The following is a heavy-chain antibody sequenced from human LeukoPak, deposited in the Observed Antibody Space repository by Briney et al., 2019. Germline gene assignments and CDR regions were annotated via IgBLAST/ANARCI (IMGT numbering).Heavy chain of an antibody. CDR3: ASTLNCSSTSCYLGVFDY. J-gene: IGHJ4*02. D-gene: IGHD2-2*01. CDR2: ISSSSYI. V-gene: IGHV3-21*01. Sequence: PGGSLRLSRAASGFTFSSYSMSWVRQAPGKGLEWVSSISSSSYIYYADSVKGRFTISRDNAKNSLYLQMNSLRAEDTAVYYCASTLNCSSTSCYLGVFDYGGQGTLVTVSS. CDR1: GFTFSSYS.